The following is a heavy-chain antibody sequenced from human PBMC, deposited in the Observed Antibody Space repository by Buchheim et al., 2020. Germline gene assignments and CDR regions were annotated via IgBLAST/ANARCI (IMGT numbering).Heavy chain of an antibody. CDR3: AKGGQSYYYYYYGMDV. V-gene: IGHV3-30*18. CDR2: ISYDGSNK. D-gene: IGHD6-19*01. Sequence: QVQLVESGGGVVQPGRSLRLSCAASGFTFSSYGMHWVRQAPGKGLEWVAVISYDGSNKYYADSVKGRFTISRDNSKNTLYLQMNSMRAEDTAVYYCAKGGQSYYYYYYGMDVWGQGTT. CDR1: GFTFSSYG. J-gene: IGHJ6*02.